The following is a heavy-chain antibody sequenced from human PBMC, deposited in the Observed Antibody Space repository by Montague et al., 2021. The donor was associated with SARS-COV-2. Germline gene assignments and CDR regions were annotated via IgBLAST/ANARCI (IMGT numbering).Heavy chain of an antibody. CDR1: GGSFSGYY. D-gene: IGHD2-2*01. Sequence: SETLSLTCAVYGGSFSGYYWRWIRQPPGKGLEWIGEINHSGSTNYNPSLKSRVTISVDTSKNQFSLKLSSVTAADTAVYYCTREGYQVLWSDYYYYGMDVWGQGTTVTVS. CDR3: TREGYQVLWSDYYYYGMDV. CDR2: INHSGST. V-gene: IGHV4-34*01. J-gene: IGHJ6*02.